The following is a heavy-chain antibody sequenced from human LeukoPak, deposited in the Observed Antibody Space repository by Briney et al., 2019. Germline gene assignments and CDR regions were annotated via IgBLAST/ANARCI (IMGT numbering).Heavy chain of an antibody. D-gene: IGHD3-22*01. CDR3: ARAPSEVGGYYPEYFRH. CDR1: GFTFSRYW. J-gene: IGHJ1*01. Sequence: GGSLRLSCEASGFTFSRYWMHWVRHAPGKGLVWVSRIKSDGKTNYADSVKGRFTISRDNAKNTVSLQMDSLRAEDTGVYYCARAPSEVGGYYPEYFRHWGQGTLVTVSS. CDR2: IKSDGKT. V-gene: IGHV3-74*01.